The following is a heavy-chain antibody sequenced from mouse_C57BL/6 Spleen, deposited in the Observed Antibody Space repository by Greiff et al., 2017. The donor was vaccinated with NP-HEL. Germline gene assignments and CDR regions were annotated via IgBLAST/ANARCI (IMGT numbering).Heavy chain of an antibody. J-gene: IGHJ4*01. CDR2: INPKNGGT. V-gene: IGHV1-18*01. CDR3: ARVTDYDYLSRDY. CDR1: GYTFTDYN. Sequence: VQLKESGPELVKPGASVKIPCKASGYTFTDYNMDWVKQSPGKSLEWIGDINPKNGGTIYNQKFKGKATLTVDNSSSTAYMERRSLTSVDTAVYYCARVTDYDYLSRDYWGQGTSVTVSS. D-gene: IGHD2-4*01.